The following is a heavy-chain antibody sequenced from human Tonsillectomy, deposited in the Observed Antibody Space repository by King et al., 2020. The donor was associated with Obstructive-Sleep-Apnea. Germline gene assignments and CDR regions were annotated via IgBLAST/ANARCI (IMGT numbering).Heavy chain of an antibody. J-gene: IGHJ2*01. CDR2: LHWNGAGP. V-gene: IGHV3-20*04. CDR3: ARRLAVGGNAWHFDL. CDR1: GFSFEDYG. Sequence: LVESGGGVVRPGGSLRLSCAASGFSFEDYGMSWVRQAPGKGLEWVSGLHWNGAGPGYADSVKGRLTISKDNAENSLYLQMNSLRAEDTALYYCARRLAVGGNAWHFDLWGRGSLVTVSS. D-gene: IGHD4-23*01.